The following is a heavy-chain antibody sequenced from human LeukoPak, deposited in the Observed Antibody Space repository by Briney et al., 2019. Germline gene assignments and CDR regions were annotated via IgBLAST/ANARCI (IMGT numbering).Heavy chain of an antibody. CDR2: IKIKTDGGIT. CDR1: GFTLIKAW. CDR3: TTAPWIVVVPAAMLDYYYYMDV. J-gene: IGHJ6*03. D-gene: IGHD2-2*01. V-gene: IGHV3-15*01. Sequence: GGPLRLSCAASGFTLIKAWMTRGRQAPGKGVGWVGRIKIKTDGGITDYAAPVKGKFTSSRDETKNPQYEQMNSQKTQDTPVYYCTTAPWIVVVPAAMLDYYYYMDVWGKGTTVTVSS.